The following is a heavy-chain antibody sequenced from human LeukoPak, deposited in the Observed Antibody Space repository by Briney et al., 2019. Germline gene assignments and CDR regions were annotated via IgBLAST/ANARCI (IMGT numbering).Heavy chain of an antibody. CDR3: ARDPLFGVAYYFDY. D-gene: IGHD3-3*01. V-gene: IGHV3-21*01. CDR1: GSTFSSYT. Sequence: GGSLRLSCAASGSTFSSYTMNWVRQAPGKGLEWVSSISSSSSYIIYADSVKGRFTISRDNAKNSLYLQMNSLRAEDTAVYYCARDPLFGVAYYFDYWGQGTLVTVSS. J-gene: IGHJ4*02. CDR2: ISSSSSYI.